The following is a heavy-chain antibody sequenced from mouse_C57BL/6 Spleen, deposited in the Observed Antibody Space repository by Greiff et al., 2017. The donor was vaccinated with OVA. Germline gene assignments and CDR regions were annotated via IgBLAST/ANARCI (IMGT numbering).Heavy chain of an antibody. D-gene: IGHD1-1*01. Sequence: DVKLQESGPGLVKPSQSLSLTCSVTGYSITSGYYWNWIRQFPGNKLEWMGYISYDGSNNYNPSLKNRISITRDTSKNQFFLKLNSVTTEDTATYYCATIYPTGYFDYWGQGTTLTVSS. CDR2: ISYDGSN. CDR1: GYSITSGYY. V-gene: IGHV3-6*01. CDR3: ATIYPTGYFDY. J-gene: IGHJ2*01.